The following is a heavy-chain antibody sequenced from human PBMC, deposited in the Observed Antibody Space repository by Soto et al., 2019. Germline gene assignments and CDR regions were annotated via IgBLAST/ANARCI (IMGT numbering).Heavy chain of an antibody. Sequence: QLVETGGGLIQPGTSLTLSCAASGFSVSRNYMTWVRQAPGKGLEWVSFVYSGGATLYADSVNGRFILSRDDSQNTMYLQMNNLRAEDTAVYYCARVPGRLWGRGTLVTVAS. CDR1: GFSVSRNY. CDR2: VYSGGAT. CDR3: ARVPGRL. V-gene: IGHV3-53*02. J-gene: IGHJ4*02. D-gene: IGHD3-10*01.